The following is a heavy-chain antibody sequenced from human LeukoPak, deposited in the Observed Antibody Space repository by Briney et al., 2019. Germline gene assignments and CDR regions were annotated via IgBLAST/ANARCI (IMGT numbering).Heavy chain of an antibody. J-gene: IGHJ4*02. Sequence: GASVTVSRKASGYTFTGYYMHWVRQAPGHGLEWMGWINPNGGGTNYAQKFQGSVTMTRHTSISTAYMELSRLRSDDTAVYYCARSPSWSSSWYDYWGQGTLVTVSS. CDR2: INPNGGGT. D-gene: IGHD6-13*01. V-gene: IGHV1-2*02. CDR1: GYTFTGYY. CDR3: ARSPSWSSSWYDY.